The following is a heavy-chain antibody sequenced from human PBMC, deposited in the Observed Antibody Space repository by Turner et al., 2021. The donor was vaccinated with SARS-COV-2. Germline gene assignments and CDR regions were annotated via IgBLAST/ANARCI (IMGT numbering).Heavy chain of an antibody. J-gene: IGHJ6*02. CDR1: GGSIRSSSYY. V-gene: IGHV4-39*01. CDR3: ASQEALVPSYYYYYYGMDV. D-gene: IGHD3-10*01. CDR2: IYYSGST. Sequence: QLPLQVSGPGLVKPSETLSLTCTVSGGSIRSSSYYWGWIRQPPGKGLEWIGSIYYSGSTYYNPSLKSRVTISVDTSKNQCSLKLSSVTAADTAVYYCASQEALVPSYYYYYYGMDVWGQGTTVTVSS.